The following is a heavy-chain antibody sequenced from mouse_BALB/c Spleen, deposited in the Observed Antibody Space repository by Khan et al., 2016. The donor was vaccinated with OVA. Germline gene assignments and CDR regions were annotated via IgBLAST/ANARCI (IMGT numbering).Heavy chain of an antibody. CDR3: TRSGYGSFAY. V-gene: IGHV1S81*02. CDR2: INPNNGGT. Sequence: QVQLQQSGAELVKPGASVKLSCTASGFTFSSYYLYWVKQRPGQGLEWIGEINPNNGGTNFNEKFQSKATLTVDKSSSTAYLQLSSLTSEDAAVYYCTRSGYGSFAYWGQGTLVTVSA. D-gene: IGHD2-2*01. CDR1: GFTFSSYY. J-gene: IGHJ3*01.